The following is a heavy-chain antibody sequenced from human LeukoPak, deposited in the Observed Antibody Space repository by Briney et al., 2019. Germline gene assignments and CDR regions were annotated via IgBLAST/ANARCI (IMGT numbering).Heavy chain of an antibody. V-gene: IGHV4-39*01. CDR1: GGSISSSSYY. CDR2: IYYSGST. J-gene: IGHJ4*02. Sequence: SETLSLTCTVSGGSISSSSYYWGWIRQPPGKGLEWIGSIYYSGSTYYNPSLKSRVTISVDTSKNQFSLKLSSVTAADTAVYYRARHLDYTIFGVVIRDWGQGTLVTVSS. D-gene: IGHD3-3*01. CDR3: ARHLDYTIFGVVIRD.